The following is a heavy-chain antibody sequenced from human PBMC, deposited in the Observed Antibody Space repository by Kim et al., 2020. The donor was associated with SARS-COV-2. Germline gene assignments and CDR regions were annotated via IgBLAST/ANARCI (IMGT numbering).Heavy chain of an antibody. D-gene: IGHD2-15*01. CDR2: IIPILGIA. J-gene: IGHJ3*02. V-gene: IGHV1-69*04. Sequence: SVKVSCKASGGTFSSYAISWVRQAPGQGLEWMGRIIPILGIANYAQKFQGRVTITADKSTSTAYMELSSLRSEDTAVYYCARIEVVAAKDAFDIWGQGTMVTVSS. CDR3: ARIEVVAAKDAFDI. CDR1: GGTFSSYA.